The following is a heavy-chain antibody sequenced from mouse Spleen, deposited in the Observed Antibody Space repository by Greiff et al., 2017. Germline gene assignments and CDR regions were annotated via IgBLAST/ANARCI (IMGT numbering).Heavy chain of an antibody. CDR2: ISSGGGST. Sequence: EVQRVESGGGLVKPGGSLKLSCAASGFAFSSYDMSWVRQTPEKRLEWVAYISSGGGSTYYPDTVKGRFTISRDNAKNTLYLQMSSLKSEDTAMYYCARQGLGRYYAMDYWGQGTSVTVSS. D-gene: IGHD4-1*01. V-gene: IGHV5-12-1*01. J-gene: IGHJ4*01. CDR1: GFAFSSYD. CDR3: ARQGLGRYYAMDY.